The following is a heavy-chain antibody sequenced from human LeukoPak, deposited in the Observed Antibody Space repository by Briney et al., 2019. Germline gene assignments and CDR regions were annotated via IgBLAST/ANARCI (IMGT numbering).Heavy chain of an antibody. CDR3: ARGSSLLHKFAIDY. Sequence: KVSCKASGYTFTGYYMHWVRQAPGQGIEWMGWINPNSGGTNYAQKFQGRVTMTRDTSISTAYMELSRLRSDDTAVYYCARGSSLLHKFAIDYWGQGTLVTVSS. V-gene: IGHV1-2*02. D-gene: IGHD2-15*01. CDR2: INPNSGGT. CDR1: GYTFTGYY. J-gene: IGHJ4*02.